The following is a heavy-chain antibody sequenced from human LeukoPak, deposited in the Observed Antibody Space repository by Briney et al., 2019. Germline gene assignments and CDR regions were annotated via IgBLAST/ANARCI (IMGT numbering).Heavy chain of an antibody. J-gene: IGHJ4*02. CDR3: ARSIMITFGGVIPHYFDY. V-gene: IGHV4-39*01. CDR2: IYYSGST. CDR1: GGSISSSSYY. Sequence: SETLSLTCAVSGGSISSSSYYWGWIRQPPGKGLEWIGSIYYSGSTYYNPSFKGRVTISVDTSKNQFSLKLSSVTAADTAVYYCARSIMITFGGVIPHYFDYWGQGTLVTVSS. D-gene: IGHD3-16*02.